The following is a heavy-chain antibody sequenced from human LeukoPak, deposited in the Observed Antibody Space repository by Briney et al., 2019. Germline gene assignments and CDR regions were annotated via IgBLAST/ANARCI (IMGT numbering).Heavy chain of an antibody. D-gene: IGHD6-13*01. CDR2: INAGNGNT. CDR1: GYTFTSYA. J-gene: IGHJ5*02. V-gene: IGHV1-3*01. CDR3: ARGYSSSWYRWFDP. Sequence: ASVKVSCKASGYTFTSYAMHWVRQAPGQRLEWMGWINAGNGNTKYSQKFQGRVTITRDTSASTAYMELSSLRSEDTAVYYCARGYSSSWYRWFDPWGQGTLVTVSS.